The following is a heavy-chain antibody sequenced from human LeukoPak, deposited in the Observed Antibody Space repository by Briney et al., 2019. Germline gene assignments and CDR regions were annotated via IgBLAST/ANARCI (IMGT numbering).Heavy chain of an antibody. D-gene: IGHD2-21*01. CDR2: IIPIFGTA. Sequence: ASVKVSCKASGGTFSSYAISWVRQAHGQGLEWMGWIIPIFGTANYAQKFQGRVTITTDESTSTAYMELSSLRSEDTAVYYCATAQGEWRYYYYMDVWGKGITVTVSS. J-gene: IGHJ6*03. CDR1: GGTFSSYA. CDR3: ATAQGEWRYYYYMDV. V-gene: IGHV1-69*05.